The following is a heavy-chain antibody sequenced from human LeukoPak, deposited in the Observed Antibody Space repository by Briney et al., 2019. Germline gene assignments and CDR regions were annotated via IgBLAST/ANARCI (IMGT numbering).Heavy chain of an antibody. Sequence: PSGGSLRLSCAAFGFTFSTYAMTWVRQAPGKGLEWVSSITGSGDGTSAADSVKGRFTISRDNSKNTLYLQMNSLRVEDTAVYYCAKAGLVRGGALDSWGQGTLVTVSS. V-gene: IGHV3-23*01. CDR2: ITGSGDGT. D-gene: IGHD4/OR15-4a*01. J-gene: IGHJ4*02. CDR1: GFTFSTYA. CDR3: AKAGLVRGGALDS.